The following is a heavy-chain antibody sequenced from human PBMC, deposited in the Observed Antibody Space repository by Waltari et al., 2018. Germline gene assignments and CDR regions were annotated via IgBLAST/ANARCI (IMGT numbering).Heavy chain of an antibody. J-gene: IGHJ6*03. D-gene: IGHD1-26*01. V-gene: IGHV4-59*08. CDR3: ARHVGPVGYYYYYYMDV. CDR2: IYYSGST. Sequence: QVQLQESGPGLVKPSETLSLTCTVSGGSISSYYWSWIRQPPGKGLEWIGYIYYSGSTNSNPSLKSRVTISVDTSKNQFSLKLSSVTAADTAVYYCARHVGPVGYYYYYYMDVWGKGTTVTISS. CDR1: GGSISSYY.